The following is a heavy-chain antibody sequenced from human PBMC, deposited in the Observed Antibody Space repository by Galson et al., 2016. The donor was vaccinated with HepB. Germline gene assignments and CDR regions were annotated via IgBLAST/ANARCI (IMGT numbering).Heavy chain of an antibody. J-gene: IGHJ4*02. D-gene: IGHD7-27*01. V-gene: IGHV4-30-4*01. CDR2: IYYSGTT. CDR1: GGPVYSHDYY. Sequence: LSLTCSVSGGPVYSHDYYWTWIRQPPGKGLEWIGYIYYSGTTYYNPSLKRRIDMSIDTSKDQFPLTMTSVTAADTAVYYCARLYVGWGHYRFDSWGQGSLLIVSS. CDR3: ARLYVGWGHYRFDS.